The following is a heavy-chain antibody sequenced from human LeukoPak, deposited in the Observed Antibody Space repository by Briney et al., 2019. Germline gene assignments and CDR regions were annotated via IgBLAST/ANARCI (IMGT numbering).Heavy chain of an antibody. CDR1: GYTFTGYY. J-gene: IGHJ5*02. Sequence: ASVKVSCKASGYTFTGYYIHWVRQAPGQGLEWMGWINPNSGGTNYAQSFQGRVTMTRDTSSSTAHMGLSRLRSDDTAVYYCARGDCSVSGCHGGNWFDPWGQGTLVTVSS. CDR3: ARGDCSVSGCHGGNWFDP. D-gene: IGHD2-15*01. CDR2: INPNSGGT. V-gene: IGHV1-2*02.